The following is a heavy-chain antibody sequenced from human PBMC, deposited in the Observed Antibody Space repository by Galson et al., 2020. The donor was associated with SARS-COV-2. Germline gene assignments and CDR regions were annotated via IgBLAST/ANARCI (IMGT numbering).Heavy chain of an antibody. V-gene: IGHV3-30*03. CDR2: ISYDGSNK. Sequence: QLGESLKISCAASGFTFSSYGMHWVRQAPGKGLEWVAVISYDGSNKYYADSVKGRFTISRDTSKNVLYLQMNSLRPDDTGVYFCARLATAWGKGTTVIVSS. CDR1: GFTFSSYG. CDR3: ARLATA. J-gene: IGHJ6*04.